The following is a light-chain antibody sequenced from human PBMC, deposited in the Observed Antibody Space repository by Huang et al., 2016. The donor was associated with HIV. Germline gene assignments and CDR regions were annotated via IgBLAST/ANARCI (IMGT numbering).Light chain of an antibody. CDR2: DAS. V-gene: IGKV3-11*01. CDR3: QQRSSWPPIT. CDR1: QSVGTY. Sequence: EIVLTQSPVTLSLSPGESATLSCRASQSVGTYLAWYQQKPGQAPRLLIYDASNRATGIPARFGGSGSGTDFTLTIANVEPEDSAVYYCQQRSSWPPITFGQGTRLEMK. J-gene: IGKJ5*01.